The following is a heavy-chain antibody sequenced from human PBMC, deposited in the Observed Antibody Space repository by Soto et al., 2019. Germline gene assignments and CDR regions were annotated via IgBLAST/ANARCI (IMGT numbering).Heavy chain of an antibody. V-gene: IGHV3-30*14. Sequence: GGSLRLSCVASGFSFDTNVLHWVRQAPGKGLEWVAVMSPSGAEKYYTDSVKGRFTISRDNSKNTLYLQMNSLRAEDTAVYYCARDPVVTALYGRDVGGQGTTVTVSS. J-gene: IGHJ6*02. D-gene: IGHD2-21*02. CDR3: ARDPVVTALYGRDV. CDR1: GFSFDTNV. CDR2: MSPSGAEK.